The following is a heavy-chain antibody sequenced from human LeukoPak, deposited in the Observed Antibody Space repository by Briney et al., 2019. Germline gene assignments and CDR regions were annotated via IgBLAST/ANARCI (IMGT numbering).Heavy chain of an antibody. J-gene: IGHJ4*02. CDR1: GYSFTSYW. CDR2: IYPGDSDT. V-gene: IGHV5-51*01. D-gene: IGHD1-1*01. Sequence: GESLKISCKGSGYSFTSYWIGWVRQMPGKGLEWMGIIYPGDSDTRYSPSFQGQVTISADKSISTAYLQWSSLEASDTAMYYCARLGNWNDAGGASVDYWGQGTLVTVSS. CDR3: ARLGNWNDAGGASVDY.